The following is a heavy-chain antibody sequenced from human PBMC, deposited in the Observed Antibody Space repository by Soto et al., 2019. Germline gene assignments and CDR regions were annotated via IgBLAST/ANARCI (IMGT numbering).Heavy chain of an antibody. CDR2: ISYDGSNK. J-gene: IGHJ4*02. D-gene: IGHD2-2*01. V-gene: IGHV3-30-3*01. Sequence: PGGSLGLSCAASGVTFSSYAMHWVRQAPGKGLEWVAVISYDGSNKYYADPVKGRFTISRDNSKNTLYLQMNSLRAEDTAVYYCARVGCSSTSCYGGFDYWGQGTLVTVSS. CDR3: ARVGCSSTSCYGGFDY. CDR1: GVTFSSYA.